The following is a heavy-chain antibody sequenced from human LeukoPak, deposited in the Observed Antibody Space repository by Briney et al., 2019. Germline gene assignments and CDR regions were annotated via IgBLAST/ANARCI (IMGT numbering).Heavy chain of an antibody. J-gene: IGHJ4*02. CDR3: ARDGSYGSGVVGY. Sequence: ASVKVSCEASGYTFTGYYMHWVRQAPGQGLEWMGWINPNSGGTNYAQKFQGWVTMTRDTSISTAYMELSRLRSDDTAVYYCARDGSYGSGVVGYWGQGTLVTVSS. V-gene: IGHV1-2*04. CDR1: GYTFTGYY. D-gene: IGHD6-19*01. CDR2: INPNSGGT.